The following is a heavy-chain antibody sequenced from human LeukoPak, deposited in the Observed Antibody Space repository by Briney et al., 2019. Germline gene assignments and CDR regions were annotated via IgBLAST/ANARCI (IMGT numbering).Heavy chain of an antibody. CDR3: ARVGRPFYYYYMDV. J-gene: IGHJ6*03. CDR2: ISAYNGNT. D-gene: IGHD6-6*01. V-gene: IGHV1-18*01. CDR1: GYAFTSYG. Sequence: GASVKVSCKASGYAFTSYGTSWVRQAPGQGLEWMGWISAYNGNTNYAQKLQGRVTMTTDTSTSTAYMELRSLRSEDTAVYYCARVGRPFYYYYMDVWGKGTTVTISS.